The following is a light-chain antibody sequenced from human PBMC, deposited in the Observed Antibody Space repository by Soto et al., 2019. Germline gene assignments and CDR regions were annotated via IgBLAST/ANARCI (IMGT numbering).Light chain of an antibody. CDR1: QSVSSSY. V-gene: IGKV3-20*01. CDR2: GAS. J-gene: IGKJ2*01. CDR3: QQYGSSPYT. Sequence: EIVLTQSPGTLSLSPGERATLSCRASQSVSSSYLAWYQQKPGQAPRLLMYGASSRATGIPDRFSGGGSATYFPLTISRLEPEDFAVYYWQQYGSSPYTFGQGTKLEIK.